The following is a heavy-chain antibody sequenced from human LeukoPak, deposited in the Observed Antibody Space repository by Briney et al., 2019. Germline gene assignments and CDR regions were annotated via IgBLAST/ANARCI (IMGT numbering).Heavy chain of an antibody. CDR1: GFTVSSNY. CDR3: ARDRCSSTSCHNWFDP. D-gene: IGHD2-2*01. V-gene: IGHV3-66*02. J-gene: IGHJ5*02. CDR2: IYSGGST. Sequence: GGSLRLPCAASGFTVSSNYMSWVRQAPGKGLEWVSVIYSGGSTYYADSAKGRFTISRDNSKNTLYLQMNSLRAEDTAVYYCARDRCSSTSCHNWFDPWGQGTLVTVSS.